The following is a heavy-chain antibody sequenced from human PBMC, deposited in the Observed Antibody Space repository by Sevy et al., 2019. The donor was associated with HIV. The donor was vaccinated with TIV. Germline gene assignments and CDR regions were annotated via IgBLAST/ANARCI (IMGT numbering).Heavy chain of an antibody. V-gene: IGHV1-69*06. J-gene: IGHJ4*02. Sequence: ASVKASCKASGGTFSSYAISWVRQAPGQGLEWMGGIIPIFGTANYAQKFQGRVTITADKSTSTAYMELSSLRSEDTAVYYCARGAVLGDGYNSLLLDYWGQGTLVTVSS. CDR1: GGTFSSYA. CDR3: ARGAVLGDGYNSLLLDY. D-gene: IGHD5-12*01. CDR2: IIPIFGTA.